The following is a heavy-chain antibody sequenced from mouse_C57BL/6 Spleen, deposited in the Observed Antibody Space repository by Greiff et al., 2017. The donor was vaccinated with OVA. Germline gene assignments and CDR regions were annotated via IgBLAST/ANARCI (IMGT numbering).Heavy chain of an antibody. J-gene: IGHJ4*01. V-gene: IGHV1-12*01. D-gene: IGHD2-3*01. CDR1: GYTFTSYT. CDR3: ARFDGFSMDY. CDR2: IYPGNGDT. Sequence: QVQLQQSGAELVRPGASVKMSCKASGYTFTSYTMHWVKQTPRQGLEWIGAIYPGNGDTSYNQKFKGKATLTVDKSSSTAYMQLSSLTSEDSAVYFCARFDGFSMDYWGQGTSVTVSS.